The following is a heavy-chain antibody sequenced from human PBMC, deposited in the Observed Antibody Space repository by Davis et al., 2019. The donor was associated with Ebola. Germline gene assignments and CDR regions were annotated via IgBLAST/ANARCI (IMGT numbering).Heavy chain of an antibody. CDR3: AREAAMAIFDY. CDR2: IYYSGST. D-gene: IGHD5-18*01. Sequence: MPSETLSLTCTVSGGSISSYYWSWIRQPPGKGLEWIGYIYYSGSTNYNPSLKSRVTISVDTSKNQFSLKLSSVTAADTAVYYCAREAAMAIFDYWGQGTLVTVSS. CDR1: GGSISSYY. V-gene: IGHV4-59*01. J-gene: IGHJ4*02.